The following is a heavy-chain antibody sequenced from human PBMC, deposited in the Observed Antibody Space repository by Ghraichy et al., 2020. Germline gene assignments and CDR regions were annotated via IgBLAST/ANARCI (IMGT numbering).Heavy chain of an antibody. D-gene: IGHD1-26*01. V-gene: IGHV4-39*01. J-gene: IGHJ4*02. Sequence: SETLSLTCTVSGGSISSSSYYWGWIRQPPGKGLEWIGSIYYSGSTYYNPSLKSRVTISVDTSKNQFSLKLSSVTAADTAVYYCARRGGSYYFDYWGQGTLVTVSS. CDR3: ARRGGSYYFDY. CDR1: GGSISSSSYY. CDR2: IYYSGST.